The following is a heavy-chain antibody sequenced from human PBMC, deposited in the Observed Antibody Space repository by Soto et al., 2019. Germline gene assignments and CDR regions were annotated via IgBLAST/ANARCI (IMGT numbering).Heavy chain of an antibody. CDR1: GGSISSGPYS. D-gene: IGHD2-2*01. CDR3: ARLAGYCSGTSCYAYYCMDV. Sequence: PSETLSLTCTVSGGSISSGPYSWGWIRQPPGKGLEWIGTFHYSGRTYYSPSLESRVTISVDTSKNQFSLKVSSVTAADTAVFYCARLAGYCSGTSCYAYYCMDVWGQGTTVTVSS. J-gene: IGHJ6*02. CDR2: FHYSGRT. V-gene: IGHV4-39*01.